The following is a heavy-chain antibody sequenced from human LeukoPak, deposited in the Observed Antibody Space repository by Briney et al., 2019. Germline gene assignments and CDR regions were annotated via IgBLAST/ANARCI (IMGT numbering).Heavy chain of an antibody. J-gene: IGHJ1*01. CDR1: GFTSSSYA. V-gene: IGHV3-23*01. D-gene: IGHD2-2*02. CDR2: ISGSGGST. CDR3: AKIGVPAAIRGYFQH. Sequence: GGSLRLSCAASGFTSSSYAMSWVRQAPGKGLEWVSAISGSGGSTYYADSVKGRFTISRDNSKNTLYLQMNSLRAEDTAVYYCAKIGVPAAIRGYFQHWGQGTLVTVSS.